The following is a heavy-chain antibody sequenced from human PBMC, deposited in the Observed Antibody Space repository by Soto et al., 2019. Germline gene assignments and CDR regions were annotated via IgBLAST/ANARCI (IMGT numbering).Heavy chain of an antibody. D-gene: IGHD6-13*01. J-gene: IGHJ6*02. CDR1: GGSFSGYY. Sequence: SETLSLTCAVYGGSFSGYYWSWIRQPPGKGLEWIGEINHSGSTNYNPSLKSRVTISVDTSKNQFSLKLSSVTAADTAVYYCARGSIWAYYYYYGMDVWGQGTRVTVSS. CDR2: INHSGST. CDR3: ARGSIWAYYYYYGMDV. V-gene: IGHV4-34*01.